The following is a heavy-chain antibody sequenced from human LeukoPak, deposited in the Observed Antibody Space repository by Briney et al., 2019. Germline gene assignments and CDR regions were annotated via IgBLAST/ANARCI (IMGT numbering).Heavy chain of an antibody. Sequence: SETLSLTCAVYGRPFSGYYWSWIRHPPGKGLECIGDINHSGSTNYNPSLKSRVTISVDTSKNQFSLQLSSVTAADTAVYYCARSHSSSWYYYYYYYGMDVWGQGTTVTVSS. CDR3: ARSHSSSWYYYYYYYGMDV. D-gene: IGHD6-13*01. V-gene: IGHV4-34*01. J-gene: IGHJ6*02. CDR2: INHSGST. CDR1: GRPFSGYY.